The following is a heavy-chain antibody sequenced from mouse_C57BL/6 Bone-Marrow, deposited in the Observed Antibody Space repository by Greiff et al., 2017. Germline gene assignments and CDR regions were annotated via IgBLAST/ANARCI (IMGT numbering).Heavy chain of an antibody. V-gene: IGHV14-4*01. D-gene: IGHD1-1*01. Sequence: VQLQQSGAELVRPGASVKLSCTASGFNIKDDYMHWVKQRPEQGLEWIGWIDPENGDTEYASKVQGKAPITADTSSNTAYLQLSSLTSEDTAVYYCTVFYYGSMWFAYWGQGTLVTVSA. CDR2: IDPENGDT. J-gene: IGHJ3*01. CDR3: TVFYYGSMWFAY. CDR1: GFNIKDDY.